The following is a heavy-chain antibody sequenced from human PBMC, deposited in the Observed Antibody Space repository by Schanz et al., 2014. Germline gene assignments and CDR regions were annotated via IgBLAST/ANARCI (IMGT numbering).Heavy chain of an antibody. CDR3: ARDDRVVEWSLLGS. D-gene: IGHD3-3*01. CDR1: GYTFTGHH. V-gene: IGHV1-2*02. J-gene: IGHJ4*02. Sequence: QVQLVQSGAEVKKPGASVKVSCKASGYTFTGHHMHWVRQAPGQGLEWMGWINPNSGDRNYAQKFQGRVTMTRDTSISTAYMELSRLRSDDTAVYYCARDDRVVEWSLLGSGGQGTRVTVSS. CDR2: INPNSGDR.